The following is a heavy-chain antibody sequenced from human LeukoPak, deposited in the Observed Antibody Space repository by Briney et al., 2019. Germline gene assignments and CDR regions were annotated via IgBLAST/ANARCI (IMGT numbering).Heavy chain of an antibody. J-gene: IGHJ5*02. CDR2: IYYSGST. CDR3: ARRRLNWFDP. CDR1: GGSISSSSYY. V-gene: IGHV4-39*01. Sequence: SETLSLTCTVSGGSISSSSYYWGWIRQPPGKGLEWIGSIYYSGSTYYNPSLKSRVTISVDTSKNQFSLKLSSVTAADTAVYYCARRRLNWFDPWGRGTLVTVSS.